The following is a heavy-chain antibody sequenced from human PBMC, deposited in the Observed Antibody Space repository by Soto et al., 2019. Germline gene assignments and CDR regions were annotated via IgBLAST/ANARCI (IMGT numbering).Heavy chain of an antibody. J-gene: IGHJ5*01. CDR1: GDSIINSDFY. Sequence: PSETLSLTCTVSGDSIINSDFYWGWVRQPPGKGLEWIGSIFYLGSSYYNPSLKSRVTMSVDTSKNQFSLRLRSVTAADTALYFCARQSLALRKNNWFDSWGKGILVT. D-gene: IGHD3-3*02. CDR2: IFYLGSS. V-gene: IGHV4-39*01. CDR3: ARQSLALRKNNWFDS.